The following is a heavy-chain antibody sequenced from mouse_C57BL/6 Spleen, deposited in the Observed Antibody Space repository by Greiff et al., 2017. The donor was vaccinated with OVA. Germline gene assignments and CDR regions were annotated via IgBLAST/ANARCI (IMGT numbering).Heavy chain of an antibody. CDR1: GYTFTSYW. J-gene: IGHJ2*01. V-gene: IGHV1-59*01. CDR3: ARNGTSVTGIPFDY. CDR2: IDPSDSYT. D-gene: IGHD1-1*02. Sequence: QVQLQQPGAELVRPGTSVKLSCKASGYTFTSYWMHWVKQRPGQGLEWIGVIDPSDSYTNYNQKFKGKATLTVDTSSSTAYMQLSSLTSEDSAVYYCARNGTSVTGIPFDYWGQGTTLTVSS.